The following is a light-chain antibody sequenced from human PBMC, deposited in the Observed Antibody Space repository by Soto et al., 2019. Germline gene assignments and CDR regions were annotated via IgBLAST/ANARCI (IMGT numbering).Light chain of an antibody. CDR1: QSVGSY. Sequence: EIVLTQSPATLSLSPGERATVSCRASQSVGSYFAWYQQKPGQAPRLLIYDASNRATGIPARFSGSGSGTDFTLTISSLESEDLAVYYCQQRSTWPLSFGQGTKVEIK. CDR3: QQRSTWPLS. V-gene: IGKV3-11*01. J-gene: IGKJ1*01. CDR2: DAS.